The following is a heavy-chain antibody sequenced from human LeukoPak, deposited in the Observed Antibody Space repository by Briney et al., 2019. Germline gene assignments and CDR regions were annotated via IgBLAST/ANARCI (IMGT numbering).Heavy chain of an antibody. J-gene: IGHJ4*02. CDR3: ARAGHDSSGYYEYFDY. Sequence: PSETLSLTCTVSGGSISSYYWSWIRQPPGKGLGWIGYIYYSGSTNYNPSLKSRVTISVDTSKNQSSLKLSSVTAADTAVYYCARAGHDSSGYYEYFDYWGQGTLVTVSS. D-gene: IGHD3-22*01. CDR1: GGSISSYY. CDR2: IYYSGST. V-gene: IGHV4-59*01.